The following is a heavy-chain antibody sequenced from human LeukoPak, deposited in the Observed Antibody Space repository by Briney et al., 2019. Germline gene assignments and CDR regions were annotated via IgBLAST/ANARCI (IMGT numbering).Heavy chain of an antibody. D-gene: IGHD2-2*01. CDR1: EGAISGYY. J-gene: IGHJ5*02. CDR2: IHYTGTI. V-gene: IGHV4-59*12. CDR3: ARGRGHRYCSSTSCYRWFDP. Sequence: SDTLSLTCTVSEGAISGYYWTWIRQPPGKGLEWIAYIHYTGTIRYNPSVQSRVTISVDTSKNQFSLKLSSVTAADTAVYYCARGRGHRYCSSTSCYRWFDPWGQGTLVTVSS.